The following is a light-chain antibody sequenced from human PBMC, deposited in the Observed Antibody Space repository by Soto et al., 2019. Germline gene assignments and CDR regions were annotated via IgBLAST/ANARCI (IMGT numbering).Light chain of an antibody. CDR1: QSVGKN. V-gene: IGKV3-15*01. CDR3: QQYNDWPPWT. Sequence: EIVLTQSPAALFVSLGERVTLSCRASQSVGKNLAWYQQRPGQGPRLLIFAAADRATDIPVRFSGSGSGTDFTLTISSLQSEDSAXYYCQQYNDWPPWTFGRGTKVEI. CDR2: AAA. J-gene: IGKJ1*01.